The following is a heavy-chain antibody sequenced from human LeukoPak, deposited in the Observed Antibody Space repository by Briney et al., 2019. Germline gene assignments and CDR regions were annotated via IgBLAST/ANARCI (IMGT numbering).Heavy chain of an antibody. J-gene: IGHJ5*02. Sequence: GGSLRLSCAASGFSFSTFAMNWVRQAPGKGLEWVSGISGSGVSTYYAGSVKGRFTISRDNSKDSLHLHMNSLRADDTAIYYCAKDAHDYSNYGWFDLWGQGTLVTVSS. CDR3: AKDAHDYSNYGWFDL. D-gene: IGHD4-11*01. V-gene: IGHV3-23*01. CDR1: GFSFSTFA. CDR2: ISGSGVST.